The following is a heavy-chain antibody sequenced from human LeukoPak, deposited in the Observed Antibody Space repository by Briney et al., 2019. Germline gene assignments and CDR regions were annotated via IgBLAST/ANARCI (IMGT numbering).Heavy chain of an antibody. CDR1: GLPFESYS. CDR3: VIKASVSGVKRY. J-gene: IGHJ4*02. CDR2: ISRTSNYI. D-gene: IGHD6-6*01. V-gene: IGHV3-21*01. Sequence: GGSLRLSCAASGLPFESYSMTWVRQAPGKGLEWVSTISRTSNYIYTADSLKGRFTTSRDNAEKSLFLQMTNVKDDDTAVYYCVIKASVSGVKRYWGQGTLVTVSS.